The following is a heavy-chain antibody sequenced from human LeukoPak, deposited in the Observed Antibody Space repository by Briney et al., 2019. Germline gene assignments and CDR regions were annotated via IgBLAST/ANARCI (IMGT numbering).Heavy chain of an antibody. CDR3: ATFQAYANSGHLRPYFDY. Sequence: GASVKVSCKISGYSLTELAIHWVRQAPGKRLEWMGGSDPEDVKTSFAEKFQGRVTFTEDTSTDTAFMELSRLRSDDTAVYYCATFQAYANSGHLRPYFDYWGQGTLVTVSS. J-gene: IGHJ4*02. D-gene: IGHD3-22*01. CDR1: GYSLTELA. V-gene: IGHV1-24*01. CDR2: SDPEDVKT.